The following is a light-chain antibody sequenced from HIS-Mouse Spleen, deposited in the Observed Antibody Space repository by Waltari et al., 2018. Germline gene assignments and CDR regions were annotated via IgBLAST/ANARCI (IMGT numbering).Light chain of an antibody. CDR2: DVS. J-gene: IGLJ2*01. Sequence: QSALTQPRSVSGSPGQSITISCTGTSSDVGGYNYVSWYQHHPGKAPKLMIYDVSNRPSGVSNRFSGSKSGNTASLTISGLQAEDEADYYCSSYTSSSTGVFGGGTKLTVL. CDR3: SSYTSSSTGV. CDR1: SSDVGGYNY. V-gene: IGLV2-14*03.